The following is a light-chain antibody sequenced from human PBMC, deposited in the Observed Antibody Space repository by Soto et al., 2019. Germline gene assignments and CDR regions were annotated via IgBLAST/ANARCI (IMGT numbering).Light chain of an antibody. Sequence: EIVLTQSPGTLSLSPGERATLSCRASQSVTNKYLAWYQQKPGQAPRLLIYGASSRATGIPDRFSGSGSGTAFTLTISRLEPEDFAVYFCQQYGSSPVLTFGGGTKVEIK. V-gene: IGKV3-20*01. CDR3: QQYGSSPVLT. CDR2: GAS. CDR1: QSVTNKY. J-gene: IGKJ4*01.